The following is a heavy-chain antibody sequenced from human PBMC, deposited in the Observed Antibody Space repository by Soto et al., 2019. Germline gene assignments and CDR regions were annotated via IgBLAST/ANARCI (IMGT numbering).Heavy chain of an antibody. V-gene: IGHV1-18*01. J-gene: IGHJ4*02. CDR1: GYTFTSYG. Sequence: QVQLVQSGAEVKKPGASVKVSCKASGYTFTSYGISWVRQAPGQGLEWMGWISTYNGNTNYAQKLQGRVTMTIDTSTSSAYMELRSLRSDDTAVYYCARVPATGYYYDSSGYYYFDYWGQGTLVTVSS. CDR2: ISTYNGNT. D-gene: IGHD3-22*01. CDR3: ARVPATGYYYDSSGYYYFDY.